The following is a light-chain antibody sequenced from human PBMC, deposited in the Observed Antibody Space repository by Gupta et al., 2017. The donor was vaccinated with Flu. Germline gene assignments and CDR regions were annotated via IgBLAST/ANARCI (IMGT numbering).Light chain of an antibody. V-gene: IGLV1-47*01. CDR2: RNN. CDR3: AAMDDRGDDWV. J-gene: IGLJ3*02. Sequence: SVLTQPPSASATPGQRVTMSCSGSSSNIEDNYVLCYQRFPGTAPNIIMYRNNSRPSGVPDRFSGSKSATSASLTTIGLRAEDEAAYYCAAMDDRGDDWVFGGGTKLTVL. CDR1: SSNIEDNY.